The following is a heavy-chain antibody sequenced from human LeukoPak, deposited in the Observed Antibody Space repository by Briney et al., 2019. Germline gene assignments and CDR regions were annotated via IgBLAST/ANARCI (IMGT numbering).Heavy chain of an antibody. CDR3: ASGEQPLLYGYFDY. CDR1: GFTFSSYW. D-gene: IGHD2-2*02. Sequence: GGSLRLSCAASGFTFSSYWTHWVRQAPGKGLVWVSRINSDGSSTSYADSVKGRFTISRDNAKNTLYLQMNSLRAEDTAVYYCASGEQPLLYGYFDYWGQGTLVTVSS. CDR2: INSDGSST. J-gene: IGHJ4*02. V-gene: IGHV3-74*01.